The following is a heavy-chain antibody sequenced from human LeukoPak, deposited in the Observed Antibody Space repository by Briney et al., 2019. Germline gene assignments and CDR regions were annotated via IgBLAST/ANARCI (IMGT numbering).Heavy chain of an antibody. CDR2: IKQDGSEK. J-gene: IGHJ5*02. Sequence: GGSLRLSCAASGFTFSSYAMSWVRQAPGKGLEWVANIKQDGSEKYYVDSVKGRFTISRDNAKNSLYLQMNSLRAEDTAVYYCARVSGDYGDPNWFDPWGQGTLVTVSS. V-gene: IGHV3-7*01. CDR3: ARVSGDYGDPNWFDP. D-gene: IGHD4-17*01. CDR1: GFTFSSYA.